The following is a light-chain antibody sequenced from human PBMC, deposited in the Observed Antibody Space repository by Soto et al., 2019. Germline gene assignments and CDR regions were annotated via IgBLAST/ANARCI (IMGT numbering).Light chain of an antibody. J-gene: IGLJ2*01. CDR3: SSFAGSTVV. CDR1: SSDIGSYNH. Sequence: QSALTQPPSASGSPGQSVTISCTGTSSDIGSYNHVSWYQQHPGKAPKLMIYEVSKRPSGVPDRFSGSKSGNTASLTVSGLQAEDEAEYYCSSFAGSTVVFGGGTKLTVL. CDR2: EVS. V-gene: IGLV2-8*01.